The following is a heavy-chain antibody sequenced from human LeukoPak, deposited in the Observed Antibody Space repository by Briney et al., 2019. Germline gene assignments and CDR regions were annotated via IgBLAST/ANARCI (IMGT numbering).Heavy chain of an antibody. CDR2: IYYSGST. Sequence: SETLPLTCTVSGGSISSSSYYWGWIRQPPGKGLEWIGSIYYSGSTYYNPSLKSRVTISVDTSKNQFSLKLSSVTAADTAVYYCARESGRDGYNYDAFDIWGQGTMVTVSS. CDR1: GGSISSSSYY. D-gene: IGHD5-24*01. J-gene: IGHJ3*02. CDR3: ARESGRDGYNYDAFDI. V-gene: IGHV4-39*07.